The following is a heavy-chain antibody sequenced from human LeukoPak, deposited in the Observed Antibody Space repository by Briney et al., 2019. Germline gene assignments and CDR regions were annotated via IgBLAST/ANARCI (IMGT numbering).Heavy chain of an antibody. V-gene: IGHV1-24*01. D-gene: IGHD3-22*01. Sequence: ASVKVSCKVSGYTLTELSMHWVRPAPGKGLEWMGGFDPEDGETIYAQKFQGRVTMTEDTSTDTAYMELSSLRSEDTAVYYCATDPLYYYDSSGITWGQGTLVTVSS. CDR2: FDPEDGET. J-gene: IGHJ5*02. CDR1: GYTLTELS. CDR3: ATDPLYYYDSSGIT.